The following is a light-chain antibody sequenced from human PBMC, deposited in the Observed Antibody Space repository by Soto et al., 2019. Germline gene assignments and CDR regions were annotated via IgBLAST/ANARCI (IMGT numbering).Light chain of an antibody. CDR2: GAS. CDR3: QQYSSSPSIT. Sequence: EIVLTQSPGTLSLSPGERATLSCRASQSVSNNYLAWYQQKPGQAPRLLIYGASNRATGIPDRLTGSGSGTDFTLSISRLEPEDFAVYYCQQYSSSPSITFGQGTRLEIK. CDR1: QSVSNNY. V-gene: IGKV3-20*01. J-gene: IGKJ5*01.